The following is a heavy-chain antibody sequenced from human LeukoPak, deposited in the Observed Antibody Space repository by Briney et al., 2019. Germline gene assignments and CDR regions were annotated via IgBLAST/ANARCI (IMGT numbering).Heavy chain of an antibody. CDR2: ISGSGLRT. CDR1: GFIFSNYA. D-gene: IGHD6-19*01. Sequence: GGSVRLSCAASGFIFSNYAMAWVRQTPGKGLEWVSAISGSGLRTNYADSARGRFTISRDNSRNTVDLQMDSLRAEDTAIYYCARGWMVKYYFDYWGQGTLVTVSS. J-gene: IGHJ4*02. CDR3: ARGWMVKYYFDY. V-gene: IGHV3-23*01.